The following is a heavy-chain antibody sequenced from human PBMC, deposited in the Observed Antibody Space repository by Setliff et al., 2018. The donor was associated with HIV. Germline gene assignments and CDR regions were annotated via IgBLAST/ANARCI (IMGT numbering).Heavy chain of an antibody. V-gene: IGHV1-24*01. CDR3: ATFYNSGGLTSFDY. CDR1: GYRLTELS. D-gene: IGHD3-10*01. CDR2: FDPEDGET. J-gene: IGHJ4*02. Sequence: GASVKVSCKVSGYRLTELSMHWVRQAPGKGLEWMGGFDPEDGETIYAQKFQGRVTMIAETSTDTAYMELSSLRSEDTAVYYCATFYNSGGLTSFDYWGQGTLVTVSS.